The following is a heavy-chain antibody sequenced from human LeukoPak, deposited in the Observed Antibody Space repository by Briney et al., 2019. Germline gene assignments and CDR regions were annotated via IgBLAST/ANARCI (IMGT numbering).Heavy chain of an antibody. J-gene: IGHJ4*02. CDR2: IYSGGST. CDR1: GFTVSSNY. Sequence: GGSLRLSCAASGFTVSSNYMSWVRQAPGKGLEWVSVIYSGGSTYYADSVMGRFIISRDTSKNTLYLQMNSLRAEDTAVYYCAREGRGHNYGVYYFDYWGQGTLVTVSS. V-gene: IGHV3-66*01. CDR3: AREGRGHNYGVYYFDY. D-gene: IGHD5-18*01.